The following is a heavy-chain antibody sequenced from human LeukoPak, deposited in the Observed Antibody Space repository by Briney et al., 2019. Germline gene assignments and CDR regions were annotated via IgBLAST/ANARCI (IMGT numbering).Heavy chain of an antibody. CDR2: IIPIFGTA. Sequence: SVTVSCTASGGTFSIYAISWVRQAPGQGLEWMGGIIPIFGTANYAQKFQGRVTITADESTSTAYMELSSLRSEDTAVYHCASFGPRDYWGQGTLVTVSS. CDR1: GGTFSIYA. V-gene: IGHV1-69*13. J-gene: IGHJ4*02. CDR3: ASFGPRDY. D-gene: IGHD3-10*01.